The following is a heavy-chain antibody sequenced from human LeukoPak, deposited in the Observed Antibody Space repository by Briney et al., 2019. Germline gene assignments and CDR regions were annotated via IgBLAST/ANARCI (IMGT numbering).Heavy chain of an antibody. V-gene: IGHV3-23*01. Sequence: GGSLRLSCAASGFTFSSYAMSWVRQAPGRGLEWVSSITGSGGSTYYADSVKGRFTTSRDNSKNTLYLQMNSLRADDTALYYCARDSNWGYFDYWGQGTLVTVSS. CDR3: ARDSNWGYFDY. CDR1: GFTFSSYA. D-gene: IGHD7-27*01. CDR2: ITGSGGST. J-gene: IGHJ4*02.